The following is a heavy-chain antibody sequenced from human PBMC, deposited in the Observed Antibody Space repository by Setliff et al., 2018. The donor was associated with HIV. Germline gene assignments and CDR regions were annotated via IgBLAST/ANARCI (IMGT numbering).Heavy chain of an antibody. V-gene: IGHV4-61*03. D-gene: IGHD2-21*01. CDR2: ISHSGST. J-gene: IGHJ3*02. Sequence: SETLSLTCTVSGDFFSSDYYWGWIRQPPGKGLEWIGYISHSGSTIYSPSLKSRVIISIDTSKNHFSLRLSSVTAADTAVYYCAREPTDYSDAFDIWGQGTMVTVSS. CDR1: GDFFSSDYY. CDR3: AREPTDYSDAFDI.